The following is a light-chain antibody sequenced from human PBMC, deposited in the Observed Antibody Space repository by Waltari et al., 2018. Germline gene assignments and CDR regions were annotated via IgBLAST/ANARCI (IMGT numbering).Light chain of an antibody. CDR3: QQRANWPPLT. CDR2: ETS. Sequence: EIVLTQSPGTLSLSPGERATLSCSASQSDYTFLAWYQQKPGQPPRLRIYETSKMATGPPARFSGSGSGTDFTLTISSLEPEDSAVYYCQQRANWPPLTFGGGTKVEI. CDR1: QSDYTF. V-gene: IGKV3-11*01. J-gene: IGKJ4*01.